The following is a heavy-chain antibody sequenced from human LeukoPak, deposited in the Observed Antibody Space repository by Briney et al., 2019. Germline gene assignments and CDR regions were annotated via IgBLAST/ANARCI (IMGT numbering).Heavy chain of an antibody. CDR3: VKVRESYGTH. V-gene: IGHV3-23*01. CDR2: ISGSSDNT. CDR1: GFTFSSHG. Sequence: SGGSLRLSCAASGFTFSSHGMSWVRQAPGKGLEWVSAISGSSDNTYYADSVKGRFTISRDNSKSTLYLQMSSLRAEDTAIYYCVKVRESYGTHWGQGTLVTVSS. D-gene: IGHD5-18*01. J-gene: IGHJ4*02.